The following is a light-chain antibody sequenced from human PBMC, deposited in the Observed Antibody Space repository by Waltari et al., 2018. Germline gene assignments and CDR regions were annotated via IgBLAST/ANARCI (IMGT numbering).Light chain of an antibody. V-gene: IGLV2-8*01. CDR3: CSFAGSLYV. J-gene: IGLJ1*01. Sequence: QSALTQPPSASGSPGQSVTISCTGSSRSVGAYNLVSWYQQRPGRAPKLMIYEVSKRPSGVPDRFSGSKSGNTASLTVSGLQAEDEGDYYCCSFAGSLYVFGTATKVTVL. CDR2: EVS. CDR1: SRSVGAYNL.